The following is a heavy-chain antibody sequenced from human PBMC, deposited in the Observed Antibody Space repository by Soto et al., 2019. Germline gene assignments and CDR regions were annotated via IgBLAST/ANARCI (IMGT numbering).Heavy chain of an antibody. V-gene: IGHV4-59*08. J-gene: IGHJ4*02. CDR1: CASISSYY. CDR2: IYYSGST. Sequence: SDTLSLTCTVYCASISSYYWSWIRQPPGKGLEWIGYIYYSGSTNYNPSHKSRVTISVDTSKNQFSLKLSSVTVADTAVYYCARHVVPAANYFAYWGQGTLVTVS. CDR3: ARHVVPAANYFAY. D-gene: IGHD2-2*01.